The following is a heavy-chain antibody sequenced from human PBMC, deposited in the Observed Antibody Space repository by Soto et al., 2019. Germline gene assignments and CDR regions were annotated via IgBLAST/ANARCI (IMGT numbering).Heavy chain of an antibody. Sequence: GGSLRLSCAASGFTFSSYGMHWVRQAPGKGLEWVAVMSYDGSNKYYADSVKGRFTISRDNSKNTLYLQMNSLRAEDTAVYYCAKDQGAYYYDSSGYYFAYWGQGTLVTVSS. CDR1: GFTFSSYG. CDR2: MSYDGSNK. J-gene: IGHJ4*02. D-gene: IGHD3-22*01. V-gene: IGHV3-30*18. CDR3: AKDQGAYYYDSSGYYFAY.